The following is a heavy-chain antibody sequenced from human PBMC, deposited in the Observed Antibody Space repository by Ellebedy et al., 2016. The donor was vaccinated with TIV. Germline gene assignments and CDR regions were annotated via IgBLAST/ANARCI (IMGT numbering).Heavy chain of an antibody. CDR3: ARDKVDASDV. CDR1: GFTFSDYY. Sequence: PGGSLRLSCAASGFTFSDYYMSRIRQAPGKGLEWVSYISSSSTYTNYADSVKGRFTISRDNAKNSLFLQMNSLRAEDKAVYYCARDKVDASDVWGQGTTVTVSS. V-gene: IGHV3-11*06. J-gene: IGHJ6*02. CDR2: ISSSSTYT.